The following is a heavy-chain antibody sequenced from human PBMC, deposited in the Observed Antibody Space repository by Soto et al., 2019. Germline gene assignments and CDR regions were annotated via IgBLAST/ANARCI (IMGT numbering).Heavy chain of an antibody. CDR1: GGSISSYY. CDR2: IYYSGST. V-gene: IGHV4-59*12. D-gene: IGHD1-1*01. CDR3: ARGATGTTGTTVWYFDY. J-gene: IGHJ4*02. Sequence: SETLSLTCTVSGGSISSYYWSWIRQPPGKGLEWIGYIYYSGSTNYNPSLKSRVTISVDTSKNQFSLKLSSVTAADTAVYFCARGATGTTGTTVWYFDYWGQGTLVTVSS.